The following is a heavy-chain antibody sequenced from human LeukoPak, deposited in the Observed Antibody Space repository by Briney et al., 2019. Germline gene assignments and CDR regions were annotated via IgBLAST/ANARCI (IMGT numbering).Heavy chain of an antibody. CDR3: ARLGTTYYMDV. CDR2: LYHSGAA. J-gene: IGHJ6*03. CDR1: GDSIINYY. V-gene: IGHV4-59*08. Sequence: SETLSLTCTVSGDSIINYYWTWIRQTPGKGLEWIGNLYHSGAADYNPSLKTRVTTSVDTSKDQLSLSLRSSTAADTAVYFCARLGTTYYMDVWGTGTTVTVSS. D-gene: IGHD1/OR15-1a*01.